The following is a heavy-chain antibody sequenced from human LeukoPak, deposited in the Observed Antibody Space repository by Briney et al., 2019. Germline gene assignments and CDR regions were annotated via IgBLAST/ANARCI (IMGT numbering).Heavy chain of an antibody. D-gene: IGHD2-15*01. CDR2: INHSGST. V-gene: IGHV4-34*01. Sequence: GSLRLSCAASGFTFSSYAMSWIRQPPGKGLEWIGEINHSGSTNYNPSLKSRVTISVDTSKNQFSLKLSSVTAADTAVYYCARGPIVVVVAATRAYDYWGQGTLVTVSS. CDR3: ARGPIVVVVAATRAYDY. J-gene: IGHJ4*02. CDR1: GFTFSSYA.